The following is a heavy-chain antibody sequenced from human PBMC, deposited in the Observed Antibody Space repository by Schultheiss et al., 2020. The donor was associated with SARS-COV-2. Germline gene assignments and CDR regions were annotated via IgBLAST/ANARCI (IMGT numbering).Heavy chain of an antibody. CDR3: ARDQWCGSTSCYTDY. J-gene: IGHJ4*02. D-gene: IGHD2-2*02. CDR2: IGTAGDP. V-gene: IGHV3-53*01. CDR1: GFTFSDYY. Sequence: GGSLRLSCAASGFTFSDYYMSWIRQAPGKGLEWVSAIGTAGDPYYPGSVKGRFTISRDNSKNTLYLQMNSLRAEDTAVYYCARDQWCGSTSCYTDYWGQGTLVTVSS.